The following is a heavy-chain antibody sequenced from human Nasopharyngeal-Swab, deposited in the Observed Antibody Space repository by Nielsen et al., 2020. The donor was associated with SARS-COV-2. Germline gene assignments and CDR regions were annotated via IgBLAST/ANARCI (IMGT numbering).Heavy chain of an antibody. V-gene: IGHV3-53*01. Sequence: GSLRLSCAASGFTVSSNYMSWVRQAPGKGLEWVSVIYSGGSTYYADSMKGRFTISRDNSKNTLYLQMNSLRAEDTAVYYCASITRYGDYVDYWGQGTLVTVSS. CDR3: ASITRYGDYVDY. CDR1: GFTVSSNY. D-gene: IGHD4-17*01. J-gene: IGHJ4*02. CDR2: IYSGGST.